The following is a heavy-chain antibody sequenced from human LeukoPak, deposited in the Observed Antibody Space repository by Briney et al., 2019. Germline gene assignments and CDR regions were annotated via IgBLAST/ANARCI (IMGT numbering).Heavy chain of an antibody. Sequence: PGGSLRLSCAASGFTFSSYAMSWVRQAPGKGLEWVSAISGSGGSTYYADSVKGRFTISRDNAKNSLYLQMNSLRAEDTAVYYCASFAAYGYSYRYYFDYWGQGTLVTVSS. J-gene: IGHJ4*02. D-gene: IGHD5-18*01. CDR3: ASFAAYGYSYRYYFDY. CDR2: ISGSGGST. V-gene: IGHV3-23*01. CDR1: GFTFSSYA.